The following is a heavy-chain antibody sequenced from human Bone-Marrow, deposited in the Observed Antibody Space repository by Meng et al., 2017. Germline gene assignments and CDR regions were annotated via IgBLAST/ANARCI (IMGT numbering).Heavy chain of an antibody. J-gene: IGHJ4*02. CDR1: GSSISSGSY. CDR3: ARVDSYRGTYHDY. Sequence: SETLSLTCTVSGSSISSGSYWAWIRQPPGKGLGWIASIYHSGRTYYNPSLKGRVTMSMDTSKNQSSLKLSSVTAADTAVYYCARVDSYRGTYHDYWGQGTLVTVSS. D-gene: IGHD1-26*01. V-gene: IGHV4-38-2*02. CDR2: IYHSGRT.